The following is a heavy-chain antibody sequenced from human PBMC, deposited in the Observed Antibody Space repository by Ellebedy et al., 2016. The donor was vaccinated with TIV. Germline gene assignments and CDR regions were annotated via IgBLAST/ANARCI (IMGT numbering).Heavy chain of an antibody. CDR1: GFTFSTYW. J-gene: IGHJ4*02. V-gene: IGHV3-72*01. CDR3: VRGLAD. CDR2: SRNRANSYTT. Sequence: GESLKISCAASGFTFSTYWMHWVRQAPGKGLEWVGLSRNRANSYTTEYAASVRGRFTISRDDSRNSLYLQMNSLKPEDTAIYYCVRGLADWGQGTLVTVSS.